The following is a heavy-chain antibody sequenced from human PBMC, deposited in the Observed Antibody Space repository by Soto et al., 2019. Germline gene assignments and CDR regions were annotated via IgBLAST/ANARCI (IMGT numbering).Heavy chain of an antibody. CDR3: ARHFVAVVIKGWGY. D-gene: IGHD3-10*01. Sequence: PSETLSLTCIVSGGSIDRINYSWDWLRKPPGKGLEWIGTTYYNGNAYYNPSLKSRVSMSVDTSKNQFSLKLVSVTAADTAVYYCARHFVAVVIKGWGYWGQGTLVTVSS. CDR2: TYYNGNA. CDR1: GGSIDRINYS. V-gene: IGHV4-39*01. J-gene: IGHJ4*02.